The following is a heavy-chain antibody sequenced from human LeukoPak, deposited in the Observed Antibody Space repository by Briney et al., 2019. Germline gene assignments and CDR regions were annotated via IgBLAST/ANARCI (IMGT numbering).Heavy chain of an antibody. CDR2: IYSGGST. D-gene: IGHD4-17*01. CDR1: GFTVSSNY. V-gene: IGHV3-53*01. Sequence: GGSLRLSCAASGFTVSSNYMSWVRQAPGKGLEWVSVIYSGGSTYYADSVKGRFTISRDNSKNTLYLQMNSLRAEDTAVYYCARDLRPYGDYGPNFDNWGQGTLVTVSS. CDR3: ARDLRPYGDYGPNFDN. J-gene: IGHJ4*02.